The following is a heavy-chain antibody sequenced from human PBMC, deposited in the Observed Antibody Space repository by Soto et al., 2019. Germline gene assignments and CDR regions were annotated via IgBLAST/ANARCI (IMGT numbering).Heavy chain of an antibody. CDR3: ARDGTDGDYPIWWFDP. J-gene: IGHJ5*02. V-gene: IGHV4-59*01. Sequence: PSETLSLTCTVSGGSISSYYWSWIRQPPGKGLEWIGYTYYSGSTNYNPSLKSRVTISVDTSKNQFSLKLSSVTAADTAVYYCARDGTDGDYPIWWFDPWGQGTLVTVSS. CDR1: GGSISSYY. CDR2: TYYSGST. D-gene: IGHD4-17*01.